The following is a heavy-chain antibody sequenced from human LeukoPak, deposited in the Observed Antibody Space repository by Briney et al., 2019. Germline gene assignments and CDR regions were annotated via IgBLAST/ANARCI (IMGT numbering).Heavy chain of an antibody. V-gene: IGHV3-30*03. Sequence: GGSLRLSCAASGFSFSSYGIHWVRQAPGKGLEWVAVISHEGSYQNYADSVKGRFTISRDNSKNMVFLQMNSLNAEDTAVYYCARTREQWQVLDYWGQGTLVTVSS. D-gene: IGHD6-19*01. J-gene: IGHJ4*02. CDR2: ISHEGSYQ. CDR1: GFSFSSYG. CDR3: ARTREQWQVLDY.